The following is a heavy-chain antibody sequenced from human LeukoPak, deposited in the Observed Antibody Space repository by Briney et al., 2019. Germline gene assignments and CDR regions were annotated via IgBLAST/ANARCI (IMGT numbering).Heavy chain of an antibody. CDR2: ISSSSSYI. CDR3: ARDTGGGYSSGWYPLDY. Sequence: GGSLRLSCAASGFTFSSYSMNWVRQAPAKGLEWVSSISSSSSYIYYADSVKGRFTISRDNAKNSLYLQMNSLRAEDTAVYYCARDTGGGYSSGWYPLDYWGQGTLVTVSS. D-gene: IGHD6-19*01. V-gene: IGHV3-21*01. CDR1: GFTFSSYS. J-gene: IGHJ4*02.